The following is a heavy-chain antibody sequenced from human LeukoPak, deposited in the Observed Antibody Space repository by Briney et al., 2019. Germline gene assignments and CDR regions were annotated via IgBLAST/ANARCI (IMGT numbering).Heavy chain of an antibody. CDR3: TTDLLRGSWNHTFDYYYHMDI. CDR1: GFTFNNAW. V-gene: IGHV3-15*01. Sequence: PGGSLRLSCVGSGFTFNNAWISWVRQAPGKGLEWVGRIKIKSDGGTTDYAAPVKGRFSISTDESENTLYLQMNSLRIEDTAVYYCTTDLLRGSWNHTFDYYYHMDIWGRGITVTVSS. J-gene: IGHJ6*03. D-gene: IGHD3-16*01. CDR2: IKIKSDGGTT.